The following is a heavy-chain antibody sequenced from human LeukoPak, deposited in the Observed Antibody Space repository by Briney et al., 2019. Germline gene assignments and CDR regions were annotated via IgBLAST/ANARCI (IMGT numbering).Heavy chain of an antibody. V-gene: IGHV4-39*07. J-gene: IGHJ6*02. Sequence: PSETLSLTCTVSGGSISSGTYYWSWVRQPAGKGLEWIGTIFYSGSTYYNPSLKSRLSISVDTAKNQFSLRLNSVTAADTAVYYCARAYYGSGSPLYGMDVWGQGTMVTVSS. CDR2: IFYSGST. CDR1: GGSISSGTYY. CDR3: ARAYYGSGSPLYGMDV. D-gene: IGHD3-10*01.